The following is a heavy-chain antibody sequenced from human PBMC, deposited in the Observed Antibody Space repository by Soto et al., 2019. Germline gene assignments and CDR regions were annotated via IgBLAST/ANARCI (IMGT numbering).Heavy chain of an antibody. CDR1: GGSISSYY. CDR2: IYYSGT. Sequence: QVQLQESGPGLVKPSETLSLTCSVSGGSISSYYWSWIRQPPGKGLEWIAYIYYSGTSYNPSLKSRVSISRATSNTQFSLKLSSVTAADTAVYYCARTYDGSGPNSGGYAFDIWGQGTMVTVSS. J-gene: IGHJ3*02. CDR3: ARTYDGSGPNSGGYAFDI. D-gene: IGHD3-22*01. V-gene: IGHV4-59*01.